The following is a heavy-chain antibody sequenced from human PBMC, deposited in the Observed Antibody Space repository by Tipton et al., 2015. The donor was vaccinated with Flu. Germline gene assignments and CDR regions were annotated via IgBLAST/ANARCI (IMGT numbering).Heavy chain of an antibody. Sequence: QSGAEVKKPGASVKVSCKASGYTFTGYYMHWVRQAPGQGLEWMGWINPNSGGTNYAQKFQGRVTMTRDTSISTAYMELSRLRSDDTAVYYCARGISGYCSGGSCQGAVGYWGQGTLVTVSS. CDR1: GYTFTGYY. J-gene: IGHJ4*02. CDR2: INPNSGGT. D-gene: IGHD2-15*01. CDR3: ARGISGYCSGGSCQGAVGY. V-gene: IGHV1-2*02.